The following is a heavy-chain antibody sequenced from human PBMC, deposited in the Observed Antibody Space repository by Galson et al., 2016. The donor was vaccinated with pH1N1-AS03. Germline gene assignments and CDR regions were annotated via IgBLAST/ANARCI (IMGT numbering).Heavy chain of an antibody. CDR1: GYTFTRYW. CDR3: ARHIRSSWDPSWYVDL. V-gene: IGHV5-10-1*01. J-gene: IGHJ2*01. D-gene: IGHD2-2*01. CDR2: IDPSDSYT. Sequence: QSGAEVTKPGESLRISCEGSGYTFTRYWISWVRQMPGKGLEWMGMIDPSDSYTNYSPSFQGHVTISADKSIDTAYLQWSSLKASDTAMYYCARHIRSSWDPSWYVDLWGRGTLLTVSS.